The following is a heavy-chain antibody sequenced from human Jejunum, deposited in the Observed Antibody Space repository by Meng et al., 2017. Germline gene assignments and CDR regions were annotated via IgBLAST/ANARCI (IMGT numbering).Heavy chain of an antibody. CDR1: GFILNTYA. J-gene: IGHJ5*02. Sequence: GGSLRLSCAASGFILNTYAMSWVRQAPGKGPEWVAGISPDGSNNYYADSVKGRFTITRDNSKDTLLLQMNSLRPEDTAVYYCARGPGYLLRITSCYSWFDPWGQGTLVTVSS. D-gene: IGHD2-2*01. CDR2: ISPDGSNN. CDR3: ARGPGYLLRITSCYSWFDP. V-gene: IGHV3-30*01.